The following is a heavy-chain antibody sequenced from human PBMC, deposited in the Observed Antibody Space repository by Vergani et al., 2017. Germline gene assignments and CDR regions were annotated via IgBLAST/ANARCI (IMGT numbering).Heavy chain of an antibody. CDR3: ARTAVAGTGSDY. CDR1: GFTFSSYE. J-gene: IGHJ4*02. CDR2: ISSSGSTI. Sequence: EVQLVESGGGLVQPGGSLRLSCAASGFTFSSYEMNWVRQAPGKGLEWVSYISSSGSTIYYADSVKGRFTISRDNAKNTLYLQMNSLRAEDTAVYYCARTAVAGTGSDYWGQGTLVTVSS. V-gene: IGHV3-48*03. D-gene: IGHD6-19*01.